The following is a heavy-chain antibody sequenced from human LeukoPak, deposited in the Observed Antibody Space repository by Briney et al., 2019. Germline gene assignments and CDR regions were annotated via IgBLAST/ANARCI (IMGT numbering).Heavy chain of an antibody. D-gene: IGHD3-3*01. CDR2: IKQDGSEK. Sequence: EGSLRLSCAASGFTFSSYWMSWVRQAPGKGLEWVANIKQDGSEKYYVDSVKGRFTISRDNAKNSLYLQMNSLRAEDTAVYYCARGATPYYDFWSGYYTSLVLDYWGQGTLVTVSS. V-gene: IGHV3-7*04. CDR1: GFTFSSYW. J-gene: IGHJ4*02. CDR3: ARGATPYYDFWSGYYTSLVLDY.